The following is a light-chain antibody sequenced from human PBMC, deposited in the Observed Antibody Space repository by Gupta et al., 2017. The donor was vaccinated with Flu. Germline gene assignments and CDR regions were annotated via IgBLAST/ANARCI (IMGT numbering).Light chain of an antibody. Sequence: RVTISCSGSSSNIGNNDVSWYQQLPGTAPKLLIYGTNKRPSGIPDRFSASKTGTSATLGITGLQTGDEADYYCGTWDNSLSGGVFGGGTKVTVL. CDR1: SSNIGNND. CDR2: GTN. J-gene: IGLJ3*02. CDR3: GTWDNSLSGGV. V-gene: IGLV1-51*02.